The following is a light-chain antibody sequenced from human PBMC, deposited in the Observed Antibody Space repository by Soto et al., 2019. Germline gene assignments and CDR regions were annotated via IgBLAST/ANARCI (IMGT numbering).Light chain of an antibody. CDR3: HQRAGWPPT. CDR2: DAS. V-gene: IGKV3-11*01. Sequence: IVLTQSQDTLSLSPWERATISCRASQRVSSYLAWYQQKPGQSPRLLIYDASNRATGIPARFSGSGSGTEFTLTINSLEPEDFAVYFCHQRAGWPPTFGGGTKVDIK. CDR1: QRVSSY. J-gene: IGKJ4*01.